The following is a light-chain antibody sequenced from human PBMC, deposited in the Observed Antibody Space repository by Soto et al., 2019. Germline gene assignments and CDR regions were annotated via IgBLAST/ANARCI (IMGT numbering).Light chain of an antibody. CDR2: GAS. Sequence: EIVLTQSPGTLSLSPGERATLSCRASQSVSSSYLAWYQQKPGQAPRLLIYGASSRATGIPDRFSGSGSGTDFTLNISRLEPEDFAVYYCQQYGSSRTFGPGTKVEIK. CDR1: QSVSSSY. V-gene: IGKV3-20*01. CDR3: QQYGSSRT. J-gene: IGKJ1*01.